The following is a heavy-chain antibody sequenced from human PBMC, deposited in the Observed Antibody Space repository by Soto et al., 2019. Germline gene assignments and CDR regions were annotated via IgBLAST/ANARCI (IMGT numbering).Heavy chain of an antibody. Sequence: SETLSLTCSVSGGSVSSDSYYWSWIRQPPGAGLEWIGYIYFSGTTNYNPSLESRVTILVDSSKNQFSLKLSSVTAADTAVYYCARRPGSGDYVDYWGQGTPVTVSS. CDR1: GGSVSSDSYY. D-gene: IGHD4-17*01. J-gene: IGHJ4*02. V-gene: IGHV4-61*01. CDR3: ARRPGSGDYVDY. CDR2: IYFSGTT.